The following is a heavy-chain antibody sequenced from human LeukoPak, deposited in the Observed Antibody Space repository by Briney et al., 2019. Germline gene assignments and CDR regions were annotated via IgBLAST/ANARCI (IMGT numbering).Heavy chain of an antibody. CDR3: ARSVNYDFWSGYLPHFDY. CDR2: IYQTGST. D-gene: IGHD3-3*01. CDR1: GGSISSGDSY. Sequence: SETLSLTCTVYGGSISSGDSYWSWIRQPPVKGLEWIGYIYQTGSTDYNPSLKSRVTISVDTSKNQFSLKLSSVTAADTAVYYCARSVNYDFWSGYLPHFDYWGQGTLVTVSS. J-gene: IGHJ4*02. V-gene: IGHV4-30-2*01.